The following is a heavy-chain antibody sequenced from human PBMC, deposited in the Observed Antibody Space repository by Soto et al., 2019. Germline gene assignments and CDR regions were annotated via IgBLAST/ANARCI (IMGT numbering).Heavy chain of an antibody. D-gene: IGHD3-10*01. CDR2: IGTAGDT. J-gene: IGHJ6*03. Sequence: GGSLRLSCAASGFTFSSYDMHWVRQATGKGLEWVSAIGTAGDTYYPGSVKGRFTISRENAKNSLYLQMNSLRAGDTAVYYCARSPHPDGSGSRSNYYMDVWGKGTTVTVSS. V-gene: IGHV3-13*01. CDR3: ARSPHPDGSGSRSNYYMDV. CDR1: GFTFSSYD.